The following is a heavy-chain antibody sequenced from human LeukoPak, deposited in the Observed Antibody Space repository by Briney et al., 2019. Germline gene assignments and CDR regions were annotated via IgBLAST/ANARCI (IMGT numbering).Heavy chain of an antibody. Sequence: GASVKVSFKASVYTFTNYHINWVRQASGQGLEWMTWINPDTGDKGYARKFQDRVTITTDTSISTAYMELSSLSSEDTAVYFCARTTSMTASGYDYWGQGTLVTVSS. J-gene: IGHJ4*02. CDR2: INPDTGDK. CDR3: ARTTSMTASGYDY. D-gene: IGHD2-21*02. CDR1: VYTFTNYH. V-gene: IGHV1-8*03.